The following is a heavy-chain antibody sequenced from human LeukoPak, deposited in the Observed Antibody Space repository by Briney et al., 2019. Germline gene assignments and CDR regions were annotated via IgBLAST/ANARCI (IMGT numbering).Heavy chain of an antibody. CDR1: GFTFSNYS. V-gene: IGHV3-48*04. D-gene: IGHD1-26*01. Sequence: GGSLRLSCAASGFTFSNYSMNWVRQAPGKGLEWVSYISSSRSTIHYADSVKGRFTISRDNAKNSLYLQMNSLRAEDTAVYYCARGVGATTVDYWGQGTLVTVSS. J-gene: IGHJ4*02. CDR2: ISSSRSTI. CDR3: ARGVGATTVDY.